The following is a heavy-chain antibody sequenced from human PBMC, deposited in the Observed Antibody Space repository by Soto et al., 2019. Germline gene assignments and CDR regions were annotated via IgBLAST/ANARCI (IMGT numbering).Heavy chain of an antibody. J-gene: IGHJ4*02. CDR3: ARHYGDSSSWYYFDY. CDR2: IIPILGIA. Sequence: QVQLVQSGAEVKKPGSSVKVSCKASGGTFSSYTISWVRQAPGQGLEWMGRIIPILGIANYAQKFQGRVTVTADKSTRTAYMELSSLRSEDTAVYYCARHYGDSSSWYYFDYWGQGTLVTVSS. CDR1: GGTFSSYT. V-gene: IGHV1-69*02. D-gene: IGHD6-13*01.